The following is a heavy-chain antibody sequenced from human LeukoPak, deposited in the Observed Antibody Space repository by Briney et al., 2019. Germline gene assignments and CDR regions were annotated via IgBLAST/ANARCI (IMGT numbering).Heavy chain of an antibody. CDR2: INHSGST. J-gene: IGHJ4*02. D-gene: IGHD3-22*01. CDR1: GGSFSGYY. V-gene: IGHV4-34*01. CDR3: ARGYYYDSSGYPTDYFDY. Sequence: SETLSPTCAVYGGSFSGYYWSWIRQPPGKGLEWIGEINHSGSTNYNPSLKSRVTISVDTSKNQFSLKLSSVTAADTAVYYCARGYYYDSSGYPTDYFDYWGQGTLVTVSS.